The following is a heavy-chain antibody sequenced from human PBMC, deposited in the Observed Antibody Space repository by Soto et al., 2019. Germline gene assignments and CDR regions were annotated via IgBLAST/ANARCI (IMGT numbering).Heavy chain of an antibody. J-gene: IGHJ5*02. D-gene: IGHD6-19*01. V-gene: IGHV1-69*13. CDR2: IIPISGTA. CDR3: ARSYSSGWYWFDP. CDR1: GGTFSSYA. Sequence: SVKVSCKASGGTFSSYAISWVRQAPGQGLEWMGGIIPISGTANYAQKFQGRVTITADESTSTAYMELSSLRSEDTAVYYCARSYSSGWYWFDPWGQGTLVTVSS.